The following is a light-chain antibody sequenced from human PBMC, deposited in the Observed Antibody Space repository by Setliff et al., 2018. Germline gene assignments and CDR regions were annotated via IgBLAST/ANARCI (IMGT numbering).Light chain of an antibody. CDR3: SSYAGSNNLV. J-gene: IGLJ3*02. Sequence: QSVLTQPASVSGSPGQSITISCTGTSSDVGGYNYVSWYQQHPGKAPKLMIYDVSKRPSGVSNRFSGSKSGNTASLTISGLQAEDEADYYCSSYAGSNNLVFGGGTKVTV. V-gene: IGLV2-14*01. CDR2: DVS. CDR1: SSDVGGYNY.